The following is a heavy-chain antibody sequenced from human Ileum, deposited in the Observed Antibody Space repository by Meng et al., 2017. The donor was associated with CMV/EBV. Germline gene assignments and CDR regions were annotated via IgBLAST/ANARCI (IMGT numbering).Heavy chain of an antibody. V-gene: IGHV3-30*02. CDR2: IHYDGSSI. J-gene: IGHJ4*02. CDR3: ARDFKWHIDY. Sequence: GSLKISCAASGFTFSDYGMHWVRQAPGKGLEWVTFIHYDGSSIDYADSVKGRFTISRDNSKNTLYLQMNSLRPEDTAVYFCARDFKWHIDYWGQGMLVTVSS. CDR1: GFTFSDYG. D-gene: IGHD2-21*01.